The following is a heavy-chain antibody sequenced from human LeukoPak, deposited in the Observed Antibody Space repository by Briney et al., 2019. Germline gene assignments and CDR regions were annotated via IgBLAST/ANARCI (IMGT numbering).Heavy chain of an antibody. Sequence: SVKVSCKASGYTFTSYYMHWVRQAPGQGLEWMGRIIPILGIANYAQKFQGRVTITADKSTSTAYMELSSLRSEDTAVYYCARGESGYSYGPASWGQGTLVTVSS. V-gene: IGHV1-69*04. D-gene: IGHD5-18*01. CDR2: IIPILGIA. CDR1: GYTFTSYY. CDR3: ARGESGYSYGPAS. J-gene: IGHJ4*02.